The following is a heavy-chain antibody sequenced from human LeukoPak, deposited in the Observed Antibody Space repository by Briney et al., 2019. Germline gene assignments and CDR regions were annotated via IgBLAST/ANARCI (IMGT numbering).Heavy chain of an antibody. V-gene: IGHV3-33*08. CDR2: IWYDGSNK. CDR3: ARDGYYYDSSGYYYFDY. J-gene: IGHJ4*02. CDR1: GFTFSSYA. D-gene: IGHD3-22*01. Sequence: GGSLRLSCAASGFTFSSYAMNWVRQAPGKGLEWVAVIWYDGSNKYYADSVKGRFTISRDNSKNTLYLQMHSLRAEDTAVYYCARDGYYYDSSGYYYFDYWGQGTLVTVSS.